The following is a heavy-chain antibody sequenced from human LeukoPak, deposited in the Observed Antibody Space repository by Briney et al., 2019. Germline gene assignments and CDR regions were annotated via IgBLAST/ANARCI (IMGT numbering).Heavy chain of an antibody. V-gene: IGHV1-18*01. CDR2: ISAYNGNT. J-gene: IGHJ6*02. CDR3: ARGTVVTSPGAPYYYYGMDV. CDR1: GYTCTSYG. D-gene: IGHD2-21*02. Sequence: ASVKVSCKASGYTCTSYGISWVRQAPGQGLEWMGWISAYNGNTNYAQKLQGRVTMTTDTSTSTAYMELRSLRSDDTAVYYCARGTVVTSPGAPYYYYGMDVWGQGTTVTVSS.